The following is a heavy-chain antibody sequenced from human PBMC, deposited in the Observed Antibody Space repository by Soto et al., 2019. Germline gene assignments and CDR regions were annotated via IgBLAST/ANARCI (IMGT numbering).Heavy chain of an antibody. J-gene: IGHJ5*02. CDR2: ISGSGEKT. CDR1: GFNFSYNA. V-gene: IGHV3-21*01. D-gene: IGHD2-15*01. Sequence: GGSLRLSCVASGFNFSYNAMSWVRQAPGKGLQWVSTISGSGEKTYYADSVKGRFTTSRDNAKNSLYLQMNSLRAEDTAVYYCARTSPSVGVAAGSFDPWGQGTLVTVSS. CDR3: ARTSPSVGVAAGSFDP.